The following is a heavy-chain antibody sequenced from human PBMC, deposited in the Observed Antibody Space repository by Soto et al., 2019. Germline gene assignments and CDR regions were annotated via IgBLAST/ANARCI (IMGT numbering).Heavy chain of an antibody. CDR3: ARQDDYGDYGWFDP. V-gene: IGHV4-39*01. D-gene: IGHD4-17*01. Sequence: SEILSLTCTVSGGSISSSSYYWGWIRQPPGKGLEWIGSIYYSGSTYYNPSLKSRVTISVDTSKNQFSLKLSSVTAADTAVYYCARQDDYGDYGWFDPWGQGTLVTVSS. CDR1: GGSISSSSYY. J-gene: IGHJ5*02. CDR2: IYYSGST.